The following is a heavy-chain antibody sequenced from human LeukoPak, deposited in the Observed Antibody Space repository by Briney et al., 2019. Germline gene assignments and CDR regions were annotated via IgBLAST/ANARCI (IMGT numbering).Heavy chain of an antibody. D-gene: IGHD4-11*01. Sequence: GGSLRLSCAASGFTFSSYAMNWVRQTPGKRLEWVSGITGSGGSTYYADYVKGRFTISRDNSKNTLYLQMKSLRAEDTGVYYCAKGQGSDYLPTFDSWGQGTLVNVPS. CDR3: AKGQGSDYLPTFDS. J-gene: IGHJ4*02. V-gene: IGHV3-23*01. CDR2: ITGSGGST. CDR1: GFTFSSYA.